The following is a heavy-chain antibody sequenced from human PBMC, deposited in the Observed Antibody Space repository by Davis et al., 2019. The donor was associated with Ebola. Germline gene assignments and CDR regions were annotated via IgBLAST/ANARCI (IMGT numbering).Heavy chain of an antibody. CDR2: ISTTSTYI. CDR3: ARVPTMIVVATDWGMDV. D-gene: IGHD3-22*01. CDR1: GFTFSDST. J-gene: IGHJ6*02. V-gene: IGHV3-21*01. Sequence: GESLKISCAASGFTFSDSTMNWVRQAPGKGLEWVSSISTTSTYIYYSDSVKGRFTISRDNAKSSLYLQMNSLRAEDTAVYYCARVPTMIVVATDWGMDVWGQGTTVTVSS.